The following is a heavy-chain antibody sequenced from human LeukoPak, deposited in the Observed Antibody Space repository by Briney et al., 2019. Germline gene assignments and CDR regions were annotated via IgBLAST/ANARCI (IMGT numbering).Heavy chain of an antibody. CDR3: AKDPSLLPSY. D-gene: IGHD2-15*01. CDR1: GFTFSSYA. V-gene: IGHV3-23*01. CDR2: ISGSGGST. Sequence: GGSLRLSCAASGFTFSSYAMSWVRQAPGKGLEWVSAISGSGGSTYYTDSVKGRFTISRDNSKDTLYLQMNSLRAEDTAVYYCAKDPSLLPSYWGQGTLVTVSS. J-gene: IGHJ4*02.